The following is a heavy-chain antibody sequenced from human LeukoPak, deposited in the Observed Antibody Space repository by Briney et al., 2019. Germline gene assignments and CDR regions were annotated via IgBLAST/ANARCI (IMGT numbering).Heavy chain of an antibody. J-gene: IGHJ4*02. Sequence: SETLSLTCTVSGGSISSYYWSWIRQPPGKGLEWIGYIYYSGSTNYNPSLKSRVTISVDTSKNQFSLNLSSVTDADTAVYYCARDFGGSYPDYWGQGTLVTVSS. CDR3: ARDFGGSYPDY. V-gene: IGHV4-59*01. CDR1: GGSISSYY. D-gene: IGHD1-26*01. CDR2: IYYSGST.